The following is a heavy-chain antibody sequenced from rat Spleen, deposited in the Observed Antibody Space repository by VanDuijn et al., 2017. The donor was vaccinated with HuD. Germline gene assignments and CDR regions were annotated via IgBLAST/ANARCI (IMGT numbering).Heavy chain of an antibody. CDR1: GLSFSNYD. CDR2: ISYDGTAT. J-gene: IGHJ2*01. CDR3: TRLWDS. Sequence: EVQLVESGGGAVQPGRSMKLSCAASGLSFSNYDMAWVRQAPTKGLEWVASISYDGTATYYRDSVKGRFTISRDNTKNTLYLQMDSLRSEDTATYYCTRLWDSWGQGVMVTVSS. V-gene: IGHV5-25*01.